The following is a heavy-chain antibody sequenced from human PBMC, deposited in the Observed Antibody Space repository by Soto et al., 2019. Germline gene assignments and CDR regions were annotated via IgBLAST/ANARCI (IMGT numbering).Heavy chain of an antibody. J-gene: IGHJ4*02. D-gene: IGHD1-1*01. CDR2: ISARNGDT. V-gene: IGHV1-18*01. Sequence: QVHLVQSGAEVKKPGASVKVSCKGSGYTFTSYGITWVRQAPGQGLEWMGWISARNGDTDYAQKLQGRVTVTRDTSTSTAYMELMSLRSDDKAVYYCARGRYGDYWGQGAVVTVSS. CDR3: ARGRYGDY. CDR1: GYTFTSYG.